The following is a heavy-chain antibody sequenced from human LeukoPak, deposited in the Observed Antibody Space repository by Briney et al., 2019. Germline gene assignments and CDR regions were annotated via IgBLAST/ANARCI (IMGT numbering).Heavy chain of an antibody. CDR1: GYTFTSYY. D-gene: IGHD5-18*01. V-gene: IGHV1-46*01. J-gene: IGHJ4*02. CDR3: ARESPNTARLDY. Sequence: ASVKVSCKASGYTFTSYYMHWVRQAPGQGLEWMGIINPSVGSTSYAQKFQGRVTITRAPSTSTVHMERSSLRSEDTAVYYCARESPNTARLDYWGQGTLVTVSS. CDR2: INPSVGST.